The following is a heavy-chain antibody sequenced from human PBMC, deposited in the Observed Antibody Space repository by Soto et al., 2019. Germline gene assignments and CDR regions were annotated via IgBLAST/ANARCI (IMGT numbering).Heavy chain of an antibody. D-gene: IGHD3-16*02. CDR1: GYTFTIYD. CDR2: MNPNSGNT. CDR3: ARGGQDYDYIWGSYRRIYNWFDP. Sequence: GASVKVSCKASGYTFTIYDINWVRQATGQGLEWMGWMNPNSGNTGYAQKFQGRVTMTRNTSISTAYMELSSLRSEDTAVYYCARGGQDYDYIWGSYRRIYNWFDPWGQGTLVTVSS. V-gene: IGHV1-8*01. J-gene: IGHJ5*02.